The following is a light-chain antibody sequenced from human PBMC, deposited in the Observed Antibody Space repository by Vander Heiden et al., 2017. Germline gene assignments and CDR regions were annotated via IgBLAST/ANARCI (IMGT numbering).Light chain of an antibody. CDR1: SSNIGSNT. CDR3: AAWDDSLNGVV. V-gene: IGLV1-44*01. CDR2: SNN. J-gene: IGLJ2*01. Sequence: QSVLTQPPSASGTPGQRVTISCSGSSSNIGSNTGNWYQQLPGTAPKLLIYSNNQRPSEVPDRFSGSKSGTSASLAISGLQSEDEADYYCAAWDDSLNGVVFGGGTKLTVL.